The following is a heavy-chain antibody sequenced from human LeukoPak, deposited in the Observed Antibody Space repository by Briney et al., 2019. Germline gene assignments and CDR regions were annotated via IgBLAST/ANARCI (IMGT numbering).Heavy chain of an antibody. CDR3: ARGSGYYDSSGYYYYYGMDV. J-gene: IGHJ6*02. Sequence: GASVKVSCKASGYTFTGYYMHWVRQAPGQGLEWMGWINPNSGGTNYAQKFQGRVTMTRDTSISTAYMELSRLRSDDTAVYYCARGSGYYDSSGYYYYYGMDVWGQGTTVTVSS. CDR2: INPNSGGT. CDR1: GYTFTGYY. V-gene: IGHV1-2*02. D-gene: IGHD3-22*01.